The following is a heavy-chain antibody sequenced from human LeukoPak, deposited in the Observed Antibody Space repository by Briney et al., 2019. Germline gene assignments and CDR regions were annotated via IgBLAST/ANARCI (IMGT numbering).Heavy chain of an antibody. CDR1: GYRFTSYW. Sequence: GDSLQISCKGSGYRFTSYWIGWVRQMPGKGLEWMGIIYPGDSDTRYSPSFQGQVTISADKSISTAYLQWSSLKASDTAMYYCARRLSGYYRYFDYWGQGTLVTVSS. CDR3: ARRLSGYYRYFDY. J-gene: IGHJ4*02. V-gene: IGHV5-51*01. CDR2: IYPGDSDT. D-gene: IGHD3-22*01.